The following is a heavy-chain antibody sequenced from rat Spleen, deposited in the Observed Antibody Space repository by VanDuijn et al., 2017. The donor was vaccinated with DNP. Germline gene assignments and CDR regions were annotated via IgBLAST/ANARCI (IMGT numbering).Heavy chain of an antibody. D-gene: IGHD1-11*01. CDR3: AKDSPVYGGFHFDY. V-gene: IGHV5S13*01. CDR1: GFTYSNYV. CDR2: ISTGGGNT. J-gene: IGHJ2*01. Sequence: EVQLVESGGGLVQPGRSLKLSCAASGFTYSNYVMVWVRQAPTKGLEWVASISTGGGNTYYRDSVKGRFTISRDNAKNTLYLQMDSLRSEDTATYYCAKDSPVYGGFHFDYWGQGVMVTVSS.